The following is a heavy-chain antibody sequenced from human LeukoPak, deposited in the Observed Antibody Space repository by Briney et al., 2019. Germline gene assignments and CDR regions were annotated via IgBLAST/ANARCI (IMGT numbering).Heavy chain of an antibody. V-gene: IGHV4-59*08. CDR1: GGSLTGYF. D-gene: IGHD2-2*01. CDR2: VFWNT. J-gene: IGHJ4*02. CDR3: ARQGTITYAYFDY. Sequence: SETLSLTCTVSGGSLTGYFWSWIRQPPGKGLEWLGYVFWNTRYNPSLESRVTTSADTSKNQFSLRLTSVTAADTAVYYCARQGTITYAYFDYWSQGTLVTVSS.